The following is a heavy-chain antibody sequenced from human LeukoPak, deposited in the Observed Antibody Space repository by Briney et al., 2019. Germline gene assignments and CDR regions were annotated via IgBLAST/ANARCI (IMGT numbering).Heavy chain of an antibody. Sequence: GASVKVSCKASGYTFNTYGITWVRQAPGQGLEWMGWISGYNGKTKYAQKLQGRVTMTTDTSTSTVYMELRSLRSDDTAVYYCARDLKMGYSSGRYSWGTGSSNDYWGQGTLVTVSS. CDR3: ARDLKMGYSSGRYSWGTGSSNDY. CDR2: ISGYNGKT. V-gene: IGHV1-18*01. J-gene: IGHJ4*02. D-gene: IGHD6-19*01. CDR1: GYTFNTYG.